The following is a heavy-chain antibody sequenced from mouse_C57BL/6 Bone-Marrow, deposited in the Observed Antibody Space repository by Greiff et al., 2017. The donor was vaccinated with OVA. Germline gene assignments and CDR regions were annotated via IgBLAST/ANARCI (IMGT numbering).Heavy chain of an antibody. CDR2: IHPNSGST. CDR3: ARLLLRYQYYFDY. D-gene: IGHD1-1*01. Sequence: QVQLQQPGAELVKPGASVKLSCKASGYTFTSYWMHWVKQRPGQGLEWIGMIHPNSGSTNYNEKFKSKATLTVDKSSSTAYMQLSSLTSEDSAVYYCARLLLRYQYYFDYWGQGTTLTVSS. V-gene: IGHV1-64*01. CDR1: GYTFTSYW. J-gene: IGHJ2*01.